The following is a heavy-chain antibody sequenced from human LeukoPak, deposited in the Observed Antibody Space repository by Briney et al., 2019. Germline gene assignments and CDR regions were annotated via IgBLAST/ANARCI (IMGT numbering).Heavy chain of an antibody. CDR1: GFTFSSYW. Sequence: PGGSLRLSCAASGFTFSSYWMSWVRQAPDKGLEWVAFIQYDDSIEYYADSVKGRFTISRDNSKNTLYLQMNSLRGDDTAVYYCAKDQGVVGSYDYWGHGTLVTVSS. CDR2: IQYDDSIE. J-gene: IGHJ4*01. CDR3: AKDQGVVGSYDY. D-gene: IGHD3-10*01. V-gene: IGHV3-30*02.